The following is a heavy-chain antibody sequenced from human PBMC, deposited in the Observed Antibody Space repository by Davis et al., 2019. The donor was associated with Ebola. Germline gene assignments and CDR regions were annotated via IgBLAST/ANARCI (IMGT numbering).Heavy chain of an antibody. V-gene: IGHV3-23*01. Sequence: PGGSLRLSCSGSGFNFNNYAMSWVRQPPGKGLEWVSAISNSGFETFYSDSVKGRFTISRDNAKHSLYLQMNSLRAEDTAVYYCARGAGVVPATTFDYWGQGTLVTVSS. J-gene: IGHJ4*02. CDR3: ARGAGVVPATTFDY. CDR2: ISNSGFET. CDR1: GFNFNNYA. D-gene: IGHD2-2*01.